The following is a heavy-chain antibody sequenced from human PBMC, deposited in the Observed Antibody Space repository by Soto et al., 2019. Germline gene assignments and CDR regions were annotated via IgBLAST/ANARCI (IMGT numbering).Heavy chain of an antibody. D-gene: IGHD5-18*01. CDR1: GGSISSSNW. Sequence: QVQLQESGPGLVKPSGTLSLTCAVSGGSISSSNWWSWVRQPPGKGLEWIGEIYNSGSTNYNPSLKSRVTISVDNSKNQFSLKLSSVTAADTGVYYCAGMDTAMVTADYWGQGTLVTVSS. CDR3: AGMDTAMVTADY. J-gene: IGHJ4*02. V-gene: IGHV4-4*02. CDR2: IYNSGST.